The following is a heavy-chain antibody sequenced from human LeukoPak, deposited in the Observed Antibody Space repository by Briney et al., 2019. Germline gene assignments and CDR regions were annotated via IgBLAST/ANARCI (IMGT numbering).Heavy chain of an antibody. CDR3: ARSGSGYLRFYFDY. D-gene: IGHD6-25*01. CDR1: GGSISSSSYY. Sequence: PSETLSLTCTVSGGSISSSSYYWGWIRQPPGKGLEWIGSMYSSGSTYYNPSLKSRVTISVDTSKNQFSLKLSSVTAADTAVYYCARSGSGYLRFYFDYWGQGTLVTVSS. CDR2: MYSSGST. J-gene: IGHJ4*02. V-gene: IGHV4-39*07.